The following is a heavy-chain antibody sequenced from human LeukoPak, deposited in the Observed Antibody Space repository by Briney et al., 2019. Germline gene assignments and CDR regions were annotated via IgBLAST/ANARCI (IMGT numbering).Heavy chain of an antibody. V-gene: IGHV1-24*01. D-gene: IGHD6-13*01. CDR1: GYTLTELS. CDR3: ATDTSPGYSSSWYYFDY. Sequence: GASVKVSCKVSGYTLTELSMYWVRQAPGKGLEWMGGFDPEDGETIYAQKFQGRVTMTEDTSTDTAYMELSSLRSEDTAVYYCATDTSPGYSSSWYYFDYWGQGTLVTVSS. J-gene: IGHJ4*02. CDR2: FDPEDGET.